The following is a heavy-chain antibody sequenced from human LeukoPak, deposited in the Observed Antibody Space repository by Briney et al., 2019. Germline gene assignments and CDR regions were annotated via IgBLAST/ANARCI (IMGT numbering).Heavy chain of an antibody. Sequence: GESLKISCKGSGYSFTSYWIGWVRPMPGKGLEWMGFIYPGDSDTRYSPSFQGQVTISADKSISTAYLQWSSLKASDTAMYYCARLENIVVVPAVNWFDPWGQGTLVTVSS. CDR3: ARLENIVVVPAVNWFDP. V-gene: IGHV5-51*01. CDR1: GYSFTSYW. J-gene: IGHJ5*02. CDR2: IYPGDSDT. D-gene: IGHD2-2*01.